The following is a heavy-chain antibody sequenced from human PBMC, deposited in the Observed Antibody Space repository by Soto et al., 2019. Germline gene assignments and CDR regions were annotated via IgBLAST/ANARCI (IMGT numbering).Heavy chain of an antibody. J-gene: IGHJ4*02. D-gene: IGHD2-2*02. CDR1: GGSISSYY. Sequence: SETLSLTCTVSGGSISSYYWTWIRQPPGKGLELIGYIYYSGSTNYNPSLKSRVTISVDTSKNQFSLKLSSVTAADTAVYYCARVRPAAIDYWGQGTLVTVSS. CDR3: ARVRPAAIDY. CDR2: IYYSGST. V-gene: IGHV4-59*01.